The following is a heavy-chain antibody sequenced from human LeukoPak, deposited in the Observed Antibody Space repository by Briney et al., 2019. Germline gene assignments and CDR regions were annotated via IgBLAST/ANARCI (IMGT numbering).Heavy chain of an antibody. Sequence: GGSLRLSCAATGFTFSSYSMNWVRQAPGKGLEWVSSISSSSSYIYYADSVKGRFTISRDNAKNSLYLQMNSLRAEDTAVYYCAREREQLERRTYDYWGQGTLVTVSS. J-gene: IGHJ4*02. CDR2: ISSSSSYI. CDR3: AREREQLERRTYDY. CDR1: GFTFSSYS. V-gene: IGHV3-21*01. D-gene: IGHD1-1*01.